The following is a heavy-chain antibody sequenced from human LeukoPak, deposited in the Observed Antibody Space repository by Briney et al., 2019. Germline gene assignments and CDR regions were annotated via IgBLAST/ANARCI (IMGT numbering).Heavy chain of an antibody. CDR1: GGSISSYY. J-gene: IGHJ6*02. CDR2: IYTSGST. CDR3: ARGYSSSWYYYGMDV. D-gene: IGHD6-13*01. Sequence: KPSETLSLTCTVSGGSISSYYWSWIRQPAGKGLEWIGRIYTSGSTNYNPSLKSRVTISVDTSKNQFSLKLSSVTAADTAVYCCARGYSSSWYYYGMDVWGQGTTVTVSS. V-gene: IGHV4-4*07.